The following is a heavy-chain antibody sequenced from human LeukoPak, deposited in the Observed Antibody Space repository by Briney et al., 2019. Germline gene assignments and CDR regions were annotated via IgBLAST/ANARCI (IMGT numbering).Heavy chain of an antibody. CDR1: GYSFTSYW. V-gene: IGHV5-51*01. CDR2: IYPGDSDT. D-gene: IGHD2-15*01. CDR3: ARLAGRGYCSGGSCYKFWFDP. Sequence: GESLKISCKGSGYSFTSYWIGWVRQMPGKGLEWMGIIYPGDSDTRHSPSFQGQVTISADKSISTAYLQWSSLKASDTAMYYCARLAGRGYCSGGSCYKFWFDPWGQGTLVTVSS. J-gene: IGHJ5*02.